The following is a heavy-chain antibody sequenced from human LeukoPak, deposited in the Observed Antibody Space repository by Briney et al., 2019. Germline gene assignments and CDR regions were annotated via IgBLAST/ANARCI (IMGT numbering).Heavy chain of an antibody. V-gene: IGHV1-46*01. CDR2: INPSGGST. CDR3: AREELLWFGGRNYFDY. J-gene: IGHJ4*02. CDR1: GYTFTSYY. Sequence: ASVKVSCKASGYTFTSYYMHWVRQAPGQGLEWMGIINPSGGSTSYAQKFQGRVTMTRDTSTSTVYMELSSLRSEDTAVYYCAREELLWFGGRNYFDYWGQGTLVTVSS. D-gene: IGHD3-10*01.